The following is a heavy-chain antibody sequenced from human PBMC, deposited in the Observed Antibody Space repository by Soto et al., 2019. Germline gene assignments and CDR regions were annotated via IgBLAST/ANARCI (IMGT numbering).Heavy chain of an antibody. Sequence: VQLVQSGAEVNKPGSSVKVSCKASGGTFSSYTISWVRQAPGQGLEWMGRIIPILGIANYAQKFQGRVTITADKSTSTAYMELSSLRSEDTAVYYCARGSMVRGVIKPYYYYYMDVWCKGTTVTVSS. J-gene: IGHJ6*03. CDR2: IIPILGIA. CDR3: ARGSMVRGVIKPYYYYYMDV. CDR1: GGTFSSYT. V-gene: IGHV1-69*02. D-gene: IGHD3-10*01.